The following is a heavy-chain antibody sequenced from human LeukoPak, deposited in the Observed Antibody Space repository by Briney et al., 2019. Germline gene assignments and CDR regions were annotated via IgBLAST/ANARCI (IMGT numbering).Heavy chain of an antibody. Sequence: ASVKVSCKASGYSFTNYAIHWVCQAPGQRLEWMGWITVGNGNTKYSQKFQDRVTITRDTSANTVYMELSSLRSEDTAVYYCARALRVEDFDIWGQGTMVTVSS. CDR3: ARALRVEDFDI. CDR2: ITVGNGNT. CDR1: GYSFTNYA. J-gene: IGHJ3*02. D-gene: IGHD4-17*01. V-gene: IGHV1-3*01.